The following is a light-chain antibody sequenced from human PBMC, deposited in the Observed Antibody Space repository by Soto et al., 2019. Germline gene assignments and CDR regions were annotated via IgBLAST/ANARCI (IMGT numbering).Light chain of an antibody. Sequence: DLVMIQSPLSLPVTPGEPASISCRSSQSLLHSNGHNYVDWYVQKPGESPQLLIYLGSNRASGVPDRFSASGSGTDFTLNICRVEAEYVGVYYCGQGLQSPFTCGGGTEVDIK. CDR1: QSLLHSNGHNY. J-gene: IGKJ4*01. CDR3: GQGLQSPFT. V-gene: IGKV2-28*01. CDR2: LGS.